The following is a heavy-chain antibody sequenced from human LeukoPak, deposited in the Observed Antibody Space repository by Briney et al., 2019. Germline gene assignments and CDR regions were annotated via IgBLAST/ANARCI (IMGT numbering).Heavy chain of an antibody. CDR3: ARLGYGRALGAFDI. V-gene: IGHV3-53*01. J-gene: IGHJ3*02. CDR1: RFTLSSNY. CDR2: IYSGGST. D-gene: IGHD5-18*01. Sequence: PGRSLRLSCAPSRFTLSSNYTSWVRHAPGKRLERGSVIYSGGSTYYADSVKGRFTISRDNSKNTLYLQMNSLRAEDTAVYYCARLGYGRALGAFDIWGQGTMVTVSS.